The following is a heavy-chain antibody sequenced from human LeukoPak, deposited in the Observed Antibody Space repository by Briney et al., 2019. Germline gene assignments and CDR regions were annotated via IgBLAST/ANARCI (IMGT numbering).Heavy chain of an antibody. V-gene: IGHV3-30*18. J-gene: IGHJ4*02. Sequence: GGSLRLSCEASGFTFTDYRMHWVPQAPGKGLEWLAVISYVESETYYADSVKGRFTISRDNSKNMLYLRMNSLRVEDTAFYYCAKDLYTSGGILDYWGQGTLVTVSS. CDR2: ISYVESET. CDR1: GFTFTDYR. CDR3: AKDLYTSGGILDY. D-gene: IGHD2-2*02.